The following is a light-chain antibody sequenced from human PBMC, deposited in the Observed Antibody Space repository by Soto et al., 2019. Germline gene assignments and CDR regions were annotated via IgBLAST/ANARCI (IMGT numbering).Light chain of an antibody. Sequence: QSALTQPASVSGSPGQSITISCTGTSSDVGGYNYVSWYQQHPGKAPKLMIYEVSNRPSTAXNRFPGSNYGNTASLTISGLQAEDEADYYCSSYTSSSPLVFVTGSMRTV. V-gene: IGLV2-14*01. CDR3: SSYTSSSPLV. CDR2: EVS. CDR1: SSDVGGYNY. J-gene: IGLJ1*01.